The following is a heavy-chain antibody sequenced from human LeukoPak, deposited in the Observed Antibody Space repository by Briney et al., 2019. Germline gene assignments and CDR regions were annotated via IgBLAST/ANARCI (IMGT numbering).Heavy chain of an antibody. Sequence: GGSLRLSCAVTGLTFSGSGMHWVRQAPGKGLEWMAVISHDGTYNFYADSVKGRFTISRDNSEKMLYLQMNSLRAEDTAVYYCANSYSFDYWGQGTLVTVSS. CDR2: ISHDGTYN. V-gene: IGHV3-30*18. J-gene: IGHJ4*02. CDR1: GLTFSGSG. CDR3: ANSYSFDY.